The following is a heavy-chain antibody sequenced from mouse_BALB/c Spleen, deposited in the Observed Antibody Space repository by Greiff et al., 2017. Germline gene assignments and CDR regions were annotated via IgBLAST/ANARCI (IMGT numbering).Heavy chain of an antibody. D-gene: IGHD1-2*01. CDR3: ARDNGYGGYYAMDY. J-gene: IGHJ4*01. CDR1: RFTFTAYY. Sequence: EVHLVESGGGLVQPGGSLRLSCATSRFTFTAYYMSWVRQPPGKALEWLGFIRNKANGYTTEYSASVKGRFTISRDNSQSILYLQMNTLRAEDSATYYCARDNGYGGYYAMDYWGQGTSVTVSS. V-gene: IGHV7-3*02. CDR2: IRNKANGYTT.